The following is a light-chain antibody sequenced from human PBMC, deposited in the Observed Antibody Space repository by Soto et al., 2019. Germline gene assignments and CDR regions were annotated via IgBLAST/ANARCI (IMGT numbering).Light chain of an antibody. Sequence: QSVLTQPASVSGSPGQSIAISCTGTFSDVGGYDYVSWYQQHPDKAPKLMIYEVTKRPSGVSNRFSGSKSGNTASLTISGLQPEEEADYYCSSHTSGSTRVFGGGTKLTVL. J-gene: IGLJ3*02. CDR1: FSDVGGYDY. CDR2: EVT. CDR3: SSHTSGSTRV. V-gene: IGLV2-14*01.